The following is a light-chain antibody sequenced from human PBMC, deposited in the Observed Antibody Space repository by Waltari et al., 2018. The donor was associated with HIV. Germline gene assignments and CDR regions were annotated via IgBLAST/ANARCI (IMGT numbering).Light chain of an antibody. V-gene: IGLV3-1*01. CDR2: QDD. Sequence: SYELTQPPSVSVSPVQAATITCSGDKLDDKYVCWYQQKPGRSPVLLIYQDDKRLSGIHDRFSGSNSGNTATLTISGTQTMDEADYYCQAWDSGTGVFGTGTTVTVL. CDR3: QAWDSGTGV. CDR1: KLDDKY. J-gene: IGLJ1*01.